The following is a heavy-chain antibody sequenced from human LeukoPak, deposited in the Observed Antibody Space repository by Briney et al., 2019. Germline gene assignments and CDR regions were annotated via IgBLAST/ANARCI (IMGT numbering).Heavy chain of an antibody. Sequence: ASVKVSCKVSGYTLTELSMHWVRQAPGKRLEWMGGFDPEDGETIYAQKFQGRVTMTEDTSTDTAYMELSSLRSEDTAVYYCATDRLYSSSWYVGFGWFDPWGQGTLVTVSS. CDR2: FDPEDGET. CDR1: GYTLTELS. D-gene: IGHD6-13*01. CDR3: ATDRLYSSSWYVGFGWFDP. J-gene: IGHJ5*02. V-gene: IGHV1-24*01.